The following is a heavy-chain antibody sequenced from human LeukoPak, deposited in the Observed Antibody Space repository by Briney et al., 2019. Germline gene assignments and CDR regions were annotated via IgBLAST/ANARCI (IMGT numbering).Heavy chain of an antibody. CDR1: GFTFSSYS. CDR2: ISSSSSYI. Sequence: PGGSLRLSCAASGFTFSSYSMNWVRQAPGKGLEWVSSISSSSSYIYYADSVKGRFTISRDNARNSLYLQMNSLRAEDTAVYYCARDLSYSSGWYGLDYWGQGTLVTVSS. V-gene: IGHV3-21*01. CDR3: ARDLSYSSGWYGLDY. J-gene: IGHJ4*02. D-gene: IGHD6-19*01.